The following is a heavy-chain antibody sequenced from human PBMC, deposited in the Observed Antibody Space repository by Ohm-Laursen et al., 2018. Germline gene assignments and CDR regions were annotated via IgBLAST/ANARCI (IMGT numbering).Heavy chain of an antibody. CDR1: GFTFSDYY. V-gene: IGHV3-11*01. CDR3: ARYDDYYYYGMDV. CDR2: ISSSGSTI. J-gene: IGHJ6*02. Sequence: SLRLSCAASGFTFSDYYMSWIRQAPGKGLEWVSYISSSGSTIYYADSVKGRFTISRDNAKNSLYLQMNSLRAEDTAVYYCARYDDYYYYGMDVWGQGTAVTVSS. D-gene: IGHD3-16*01.